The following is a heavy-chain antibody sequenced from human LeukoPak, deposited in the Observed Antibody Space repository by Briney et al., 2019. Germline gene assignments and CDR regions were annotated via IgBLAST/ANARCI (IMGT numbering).Heavy chain of an antibody. V-gene: IGHV4-4*07. Sequence: SETLSLTCTVSGGSISSYYWSWIRQPAGKGPEWIGRIYTSGSTDYNPSLKSRVTISVDTSKNQFSLKLSSVTAADTAVYYCARFVLRYFDWSPPYNWFDPWGQGTLVTVSS. D-gene: IGHD3-9*01. CDR2: IYTSGST. CDR1: GGSISSYY. CDR3: ARFVLRYFDWSPPYNWFDP. J-gene: IGHJ5*02.